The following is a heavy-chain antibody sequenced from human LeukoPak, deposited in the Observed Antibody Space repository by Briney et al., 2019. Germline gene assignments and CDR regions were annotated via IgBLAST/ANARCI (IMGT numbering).Heavy chain of an antibody. CDR2: IIPILGMA. CDR3: ARDSIAVAGHDY. V-gene: IGHV1-69*04. Sequence: SVKVSCKASGGTFSSYAISWVRQAPGQGLEWMGRIIPILGMANYAQKFQGRVTITADKSTSTAYMELSSLRSEDTAVYYCARDSIAVAGHDYWGQGTLVTVSS. D-gene: IGHD6-19*01. J-gene: IGHJ4*02. CDR1: GGTFSSYA.